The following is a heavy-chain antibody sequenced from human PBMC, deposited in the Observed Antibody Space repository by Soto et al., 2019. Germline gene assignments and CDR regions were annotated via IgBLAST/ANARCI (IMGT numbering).Heavy chain of an antibody. CDR1: GGSFSGYY. Sequence: PSETLSLTCAVYGGSFSGYYWSWIRQPPGKGLEWIGEISHSGSTNYNPSLKSRVTISVDTSKNQLSLKLSSVTAADTAVYYCARDVPPGYSSSSAWGQGTLVTVSS. V-gene: IGHV4-34*01. CDR3: ARDVPPGYSSSSA. D-gene: IGHD6-6*01. J-gene: IGHJ4*02. CDR2: ISHSGST.